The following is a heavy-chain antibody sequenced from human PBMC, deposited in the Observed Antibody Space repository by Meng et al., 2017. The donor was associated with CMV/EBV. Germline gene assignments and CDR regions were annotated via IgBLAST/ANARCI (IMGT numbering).Heavy chain of an antibody. CDR2: ISYDGSNK. D-gene: IGHD6-19*01. J-gene: IGHJ4*02. CDR3: ASQPGPYSSGWYYFDY. Sequence: VEVVVSGGGVVQPGRSLILSCAASGFTFSSYAMHWVRQAPGKGLEWVAVISYDGSNKYYADSVKGRFTISRDNSKNTLYLQMNSLRAEDTAVYYCASQPGPYSSGWYYFDYWGQGTLVTVSS. CDR1: GFTFSSYA. V-gene: IGHV3-30-3*01.